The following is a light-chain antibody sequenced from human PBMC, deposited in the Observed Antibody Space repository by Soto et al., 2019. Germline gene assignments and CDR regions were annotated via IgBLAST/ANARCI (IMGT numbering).Light chain of an antibody. J-gene: IGLJ3*02. CDR3: SSYTSSSTFWV. Sequence: QSVLTQPASVSGSPGQSITISCTGTSSDVGGYNYVSWYQQHPGKAPKLMIYEVSNRPSGVSIRLSGSKSGNTAALTISGLQAEDEADYYCSSYTSSSTFWVFGGGTKLTVL. CDR2: EVS. CDR1: SSDVGGYNY. V-gene: IGLV2-14*01.